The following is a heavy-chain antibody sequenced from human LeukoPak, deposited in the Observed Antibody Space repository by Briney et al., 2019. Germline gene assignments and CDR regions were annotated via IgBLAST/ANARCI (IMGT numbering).Heavy chain of an antibody. Sequence: GASVKVSCKASGYTFTGYYMHWVRQAPGQGLEWMGWINPNSGGTNYAQKFQGRVTMTRDTSISTAYMELSRLRSDDTAVYYCARGRTYYYDSSGDFDYWGQGTLVTVSS. J-gene: IGHJ4*02. CDR3: ARGRTYYYDSSGDFDY. CDR2: INPNSGGT. D-gene: IGHD3-22*01. V-gene: IGHV1-2*02. CDR1: GYTFTGYY.